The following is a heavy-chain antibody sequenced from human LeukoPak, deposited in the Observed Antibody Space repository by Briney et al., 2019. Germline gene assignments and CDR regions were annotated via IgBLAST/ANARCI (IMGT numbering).Heavy chain of an antibody. CDR1: GGSISSSSHS. V-gene: IGHV4-39*07. D-gene: IGHD3/OR15-3a*01. J-gene: IGHJ5*02. Sequence: SETLSLTCSVSGGSISSSSHSWGWIRQSPGKGLEWIGSIYYSGSTYYNPSLKSRVTISVDTSNNQFSLRMNSVTGADTAVYYCARRTYYDFWTGDRATGWFDPWGQGTLVTVSS. CDR3: ARRTYYDFWTGDRATGWFDP. CDR2: IYYSGST.